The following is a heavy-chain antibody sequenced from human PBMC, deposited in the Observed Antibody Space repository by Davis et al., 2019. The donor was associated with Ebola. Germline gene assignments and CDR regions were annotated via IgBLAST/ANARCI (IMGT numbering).Heavy chain of an antibody. V-gene: IGHV3-15*05. CDR1: GFTFTTAW. CDR3: TSRGLVSATDEAFDI. D-gene: IGHD1-1*01. Sequence: PGGSLRLSCAASGFTFTTAWMSWVRQAPGKGLEWVGRIKSKISGGTINYAAPVKGRFTISRDDSKNTLYLQMNSLKSEDTAMYYCTSRGLVSATDEAFDIWGQGTNVTVSS. J-gene: IGHJ3*02. CDR2: IKSKISGGTI.